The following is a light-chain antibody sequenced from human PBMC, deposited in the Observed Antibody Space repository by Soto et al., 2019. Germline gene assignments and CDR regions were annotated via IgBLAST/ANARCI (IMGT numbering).Light chain of an antibody. Sequence: EIVMTQSPATLSVSPGDRATLSCRASQSIDTYLAWYQQKPGQAPRLLIYDASDRATGIPARFSGSGSGTAFTLTISGLEPEDFALYYCQQRYNWPLTFGGGTKVDIK. J-gene: IGKJ4*01. CDR3: QQRYNWPLT. CDR2: DAS. V-gene: IGKV3-11*01. CDR1: QSIDTY.